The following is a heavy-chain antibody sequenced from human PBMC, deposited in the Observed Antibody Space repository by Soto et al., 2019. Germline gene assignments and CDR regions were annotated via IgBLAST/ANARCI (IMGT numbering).Heavy chain of an antibody. CDR3: ARDVVGSDYFSS. D-gene: IGHD4-17*01. V-gene: IGHV1-2*02. CDR1: GYTFTDYY. CDR2: INPNTGGT. J-gene: IGHJ4*02. Sequence: QVQLVQSGAEVRKPGASVKVSCKASGYTFTDYYMHWVRQAPGQGLEWMGWINPNTGGTNYVQKFQGRVTMTRDTSNTTAYMELSMLRSDDTAVYYCARDVVGSDYFSSWGQGTLVTVSS.